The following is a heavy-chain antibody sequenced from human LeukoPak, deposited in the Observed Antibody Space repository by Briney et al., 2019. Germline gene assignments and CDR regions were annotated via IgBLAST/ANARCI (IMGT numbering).Heavy chain of an antibody. Sequence: ASVTVSCTASGYTFNYFAMHWVRQAPGQRPEWMGCINVDNDDTRYSQNFQGRVTIIIDTSASTVYMELSSLRFEDTAVYYCARDGSGSQGVNWFDPWGPGTQVTVSS. CDR2: INVDNDDT. CDR3: ARDGSGSQGVNWFDP. CDR1: GYTFNYFA. J-gene: IGHJ5*02. V-gene: IGHV1-3*01. D-gene: IGHD3-10*01.